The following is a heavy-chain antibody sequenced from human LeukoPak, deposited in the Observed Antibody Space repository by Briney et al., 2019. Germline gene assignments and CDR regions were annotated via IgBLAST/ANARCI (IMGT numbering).Heavy chain of an antibody. D-gene: IGHD3-22*01. CDR2: ISGSGGST. J-gene: IGHJ4*02. CDR1: GFTFSSYA. CDR3: AKGDSYYYDSSGYVFDY. V-gene: IGHV3-23*01. Sequence: PGGSLRLSCAASGFTFSSYAMSWVRQAPGKGLEWVSAISGSGGSTYYADSAKGRFTISRDNSKNTLYLQMNSLRAEDTAVYYCAKGDSYYYDSSGYVFDYWGQGTLVTVSS.